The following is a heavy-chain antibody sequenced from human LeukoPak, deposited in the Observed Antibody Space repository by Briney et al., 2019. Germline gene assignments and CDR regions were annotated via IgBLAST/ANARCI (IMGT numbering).Heavy chain of an antibody. J-gene: IGHJ3*01. D-gene: IGHD3-22*01. CDR3: ARDQAYYYGSTGYHPDAFDL. CDR1: GFTFSSYE. CDR2: ISSSGSTI. Sequence: GGSLRLSCAASGFTFSSYEMNWVRQAPGKGLEGVSYISSSGSTIYYADSVKGRFTISRDNAKNSLYLQMNSLRAEDTAVYYCARDQAYYYGSTGYHPDAFDLWGQGTMVTVSS. V-gene: IGHV3-48*03.